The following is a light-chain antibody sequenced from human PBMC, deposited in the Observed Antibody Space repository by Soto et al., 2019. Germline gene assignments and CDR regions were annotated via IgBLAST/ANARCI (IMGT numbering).Light chain of an antibody. CDR2: RNI. CDR3: AAGDDSLRGHV. J-gene: IGLJ1*01. Sequence: QAVVTQPPSASGTPGQRVTISCSGSSSNIENNYVSWYQQLPGTAPTLLIYRNIQRPSGVPDRFSGSKSGTSASLAISGLRAEDEADYYCAAGDDSLRGHVFGTGTKLTVL. V-gene: IGLV1-47*01. CDR1: SSNIENNY.